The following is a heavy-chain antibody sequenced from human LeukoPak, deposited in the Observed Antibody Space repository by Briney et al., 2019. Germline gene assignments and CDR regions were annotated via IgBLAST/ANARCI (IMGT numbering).Heavy chain of an antibody. D-gene: IGHD2-21*02. CDR1: GYSISSGYY. V-gene: IGHV4-38-2*02. CDR2: IYHSGST. J-gene: IGHJ5*02. CDR3: ARERVWRYCDGDSCGWFDP. Sequence: SETLSLTGTVSGYSISSGYYWGWIRQPPGKGLEWIGSIYHSGSTYYNPSRKSRVTIAVDTSKNQFSLKLSSVTAADTAVYYCARERVWRYCDGDSCGWFDPWGQGTLVTVSS.